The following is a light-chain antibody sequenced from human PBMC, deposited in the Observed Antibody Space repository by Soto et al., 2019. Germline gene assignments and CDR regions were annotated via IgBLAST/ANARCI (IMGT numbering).Light chain of an antibody. Sequence: QSALTQPASVSGSPGQSITISCSGTRSDIGSYNYVAWYQQFPGKTPKILIYGVSNRPSGVSSRFSGSKSGNTASLTISGLQAEDEADYYCISYTGSSTSYAFGSGTNFTVL. CDR1: RSDIGSYNY. J-gene: IGLJ1*01. V-gene: IGLV2-14*01. CDR3: ISYTGSSTSYA. CDR2: GVS.